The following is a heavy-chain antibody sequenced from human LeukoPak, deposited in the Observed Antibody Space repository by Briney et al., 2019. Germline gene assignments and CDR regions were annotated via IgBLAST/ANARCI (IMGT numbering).Heavy chain of an antibody. D-gene: IGHD6-19*01. CDR2: IYYSGST. Sequence: SETLTLTCTVSGGSLTSYSWSWIRQPPGKGLEWVGNIYYSGSTNYNPSLKSRVTISVDTSKNQFSLKLSSVTAADTAVYFCARPYRSGWHGSFDYWGQGSLVTVSS. CDR3: ARPYRSGWHGSFDY. CDR1: GGSLTSYS. J-gene: IGHJ4*02. V-gene: IGHV4-59*01.